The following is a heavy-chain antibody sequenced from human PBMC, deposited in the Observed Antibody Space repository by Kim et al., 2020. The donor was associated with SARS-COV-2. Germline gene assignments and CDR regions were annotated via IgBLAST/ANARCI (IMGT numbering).Heavy chain of an antibody. D-gene: IGHD5-18*01. V-gene: IGHV1-69*04. CDR1: GGTFSSYA. Sequence: SVKVSCKASGGTFSSYAISWVRQAPGQGLEWMGRIIPILGIANYAQKFQGRVTITADKSTSTAYMELSSLRSEDTAVYYCASPLTGYSYGKTVNYYYDYGMDVWGQGTTVTVSS. CDR2: IIPILGIA. J-gene: IGHJ6*02. CDR3: ASPLTGYSYGKTVNYYYDYGMDV.